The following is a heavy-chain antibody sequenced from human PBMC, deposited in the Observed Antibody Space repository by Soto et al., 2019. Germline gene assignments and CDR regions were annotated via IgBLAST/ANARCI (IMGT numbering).Heavy chain of an antibody. CDR2: IWYDGSNK. V-gene: IGHV3-33*01. D-gene: IGHD6-13*01. CDR1: GFTFSSYG. J-gene: IGHJ5*02. CDR3: ARVRSSARTNWFDP. Sequence: QVQLVESGGGVVQPGRYLRLSCAASGFTFSSYGMHWVRQAPGKGLEWVAVIWYDGSNKYYADSVKGRFTISRDNSKNTLYLQMNSLRAEDTAVYYCARVRSSARTNWFDPWGQGTLVTVSS.